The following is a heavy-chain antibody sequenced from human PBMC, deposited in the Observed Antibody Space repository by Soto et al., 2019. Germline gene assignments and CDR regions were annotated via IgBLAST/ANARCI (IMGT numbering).Heavy chain of an antibody. CDR3: AHRPGFSTASAY. Sequence: FSGVAVSTKGVCVGWIRQPPGKALEWLALIYWDDDTRFSPSLNSRLAITKDTSKSQVVLTMTHMDPVDTVTYSCAHRPGFSTASAYRGQGSLVPVTS. V-gene: IGHV2-5*02. D-gene: IGHD4-17*01. CDR1: GVAVSTKGVC. CDR2: IYWDDDT. J-gene: IGHJ4*02.